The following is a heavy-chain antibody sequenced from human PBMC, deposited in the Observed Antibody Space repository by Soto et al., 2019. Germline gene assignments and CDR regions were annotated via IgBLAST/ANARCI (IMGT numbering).Heavy chain of an antibody. Sequence: SETLSLTCTVSGGSVSSGIYYWSWIRHPPGKGLEWIGYIYYSGSTNYNPSLKSRVTISVDTSKNQFSLKLSSVTAADTAVYYCAREDVAVAGTSYYYYGMDVWGQGTTVTVSS. CDR1: GGSVSSGIYY. CDR2: IYYSGST. J-gene: IGHJ6*02. V-gene: IGHV4-61*01. CDR3: AREDVAVAGTSYYYYGMDV. D-gene: IGHD6-19*01.